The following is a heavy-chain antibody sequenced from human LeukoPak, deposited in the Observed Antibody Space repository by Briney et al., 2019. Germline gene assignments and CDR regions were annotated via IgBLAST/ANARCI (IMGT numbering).Heavy chain of an antibody. CDR2: IWYDGVNK. CDR1: GFSFSNYG. CDR3: AREGIVATLDY. D-gene: IGHD5-12*01. Sequence: QPGRSLRLSCAASGFSFSNYGMHWVRQAPGKGLEWVAVIWYDGVNKYYADSVKGRFTISRDMPKNTLYLQMNSLRAADTAVYYCAREGIVATLDYWGQGTLVTVSS. J-gene: IGHJ4*02. V-gene: IGHV3-33*01.